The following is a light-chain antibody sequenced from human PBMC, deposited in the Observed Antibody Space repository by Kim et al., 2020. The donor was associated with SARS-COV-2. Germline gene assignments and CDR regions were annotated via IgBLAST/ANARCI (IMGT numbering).Light chain of an antibody. Sequence: VSPGQRVTLSCRASQYVSNNLAWYQQKPGQPPRTLIYSMSTRATGVPDRFSGSESGIDFTLTINSLQSEDFAAYYCQQYNNWPRTFGQGTKVDIK. J-gene: IGKJ1*01. CDR1: QYVSNN. CDR2: SMS. CDR3: QQYNNWPRT. V-gene: IGKV3-15*01.